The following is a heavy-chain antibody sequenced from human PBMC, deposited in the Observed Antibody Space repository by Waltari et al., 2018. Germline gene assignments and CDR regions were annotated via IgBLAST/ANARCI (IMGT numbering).Heavy chain of an antibody. CDR2: IYGDGTTT. V-gene: IGHV3-74*01. D-gene: IGHD6-19*01. J-gene: IGHJ4*02. CDR3: ARTVAGSFDH. CDR1: GFTFSNCW. Sequence: EVQLVESGGGLVQPGGSLRLSCAASGFTFSNCWMDWVRQAPGKGLVWVSRIYGDGTTTTYADSVKGRFSVSRDNAKNTLYLQMNSLRAEDTAVYYCARTVAGSFDHWGQGTLVNVSS.